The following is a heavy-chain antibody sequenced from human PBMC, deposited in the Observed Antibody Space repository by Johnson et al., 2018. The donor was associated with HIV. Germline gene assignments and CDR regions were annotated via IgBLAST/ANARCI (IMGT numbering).Heavy chain of an antibody. CDR3: AKGLRYFDWLGANDACDI. D-gene: IGHD3-9*01. J-gene: IGHJ3*02. V-gene: IGHV3-33*05. CDR2: ISYHVGNK. CDR1: GFTFSSYG. Sequence: QVQLVESGGGVVQPGRSLRLSCAASGFTFSSYGMHWVRQAPGQGLEWVAYISYHVGNKYYADSVKGRFTIPRDNSKRTLYLQMNSLRAEDTDVYYCAKGLRYFDWLGANDACDIWGQGTMVTVSS.